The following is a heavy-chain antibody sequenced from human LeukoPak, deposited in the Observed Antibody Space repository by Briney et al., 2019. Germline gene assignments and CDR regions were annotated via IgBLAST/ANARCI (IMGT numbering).Heavy chain of an antibody. Sequence: SETLSLTCTVSGYSVSSGYYWGWIRQSPGKGLEWIGSIYHSGSTYYSPSLRSRITISVDTSKNQFSLKLSSVTAADTAVYYCAREDCYDSSGYYLDCWGQGTLVTVSS. D-gene: IGHD3-22*01. CDR3: AREDCYDSSGYYLDC. CDR2: IYHSGST. V-gene: IGHV4-38-2*02. J-gene: IGHJ4*02. CDR1: GYSVSSGYY.